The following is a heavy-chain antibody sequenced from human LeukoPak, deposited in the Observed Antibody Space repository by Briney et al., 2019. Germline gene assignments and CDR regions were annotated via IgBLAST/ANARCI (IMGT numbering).Heavy chain of an antibody. J-gene: IGHJ6*03. CDR1: GYTFTSYY. Sequence: ASVKVSCKASGYTFTSYYMNWVRQAPGQGLEWMAVINPSGGTTSYVEKFQGRVTMTRNTSISTAYMELSSLRSEDTAVYYCARGVVVAAFTYYYMDVWGKGTTVTISS. CDR3: ARGVVVAAFTYYYMDV. V-gene: IGHV1-46*01. CDR2: INPSGGTT. D-gene: IGHD2-15*01.